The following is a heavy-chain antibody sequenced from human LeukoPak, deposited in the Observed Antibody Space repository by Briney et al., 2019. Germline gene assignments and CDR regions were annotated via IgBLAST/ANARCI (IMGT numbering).Heavy chain of an antibody. J-gene: IGHJ4*02. V-gene: IGHV3-30*03. CDR3: ARDLEMASINFFAY. CDR1: GFIFSDYG. Sequence: GGSLTLSCAASGFIFSDYGIHGGRQSPGKGLEGGAVSSFNGTKTYYADSVKGRFTISRDNSQQTVHLQMNSLTTDDTAIYYCARDLEMASINFFAYWGQGNLVTVSS. CDR2: SSFNGTKT. D-gene: IGHD5-24*01.